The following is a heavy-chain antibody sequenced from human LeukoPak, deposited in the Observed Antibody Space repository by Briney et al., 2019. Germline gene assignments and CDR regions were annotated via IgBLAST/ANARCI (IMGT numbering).Heavy chain of an antibody. D-gene: IGHD2-15*01. CDR2: IIPIFGTA. CDR1: GGTFSSYA. J-gene: IGHJ4*02. CDR3: ARGRSVVVVAAPYYFDY. V-gene: IGHV1-69*01. Sequence: ASVKVSCKASGGTFSSYAISWVRQAPGQGLEWMGGIIPIFGTANYAQKFQGRVTITADESTGTAYMELSSLRSEDTAVYYCARGRSVVVVAAPYYFDYWGQGTLVTVSS.